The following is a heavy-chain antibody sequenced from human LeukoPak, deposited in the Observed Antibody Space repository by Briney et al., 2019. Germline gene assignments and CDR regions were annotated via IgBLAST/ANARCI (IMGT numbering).Heavy chain of an antibody. Sequence: PSETLSLTCTVSGGSIRSNNYYWGWIRQPPGKGLEWIGSIYYSGSTFYNPSLRSRVTISVDTSKNQFSLKLSSVTAADTAVYYCAREGSSGYYSLGFDYWGQGTLVTVSS. CDR2: IYYSGST. CDR1: GGSIRSNNYY. CDR3: AREGSSGYYSLGFDY. D-gene: IGHD3-22*01. V-gene: IGHV4-39*07. J-gene: IGHJ4*02.